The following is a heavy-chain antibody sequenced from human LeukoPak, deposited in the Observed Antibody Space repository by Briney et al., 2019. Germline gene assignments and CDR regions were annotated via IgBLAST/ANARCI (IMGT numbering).Heavy chain of an antibody. CDR3: AREQSRRVGGAFDI. CDR1: GYTFTGYY. D-gene: IGHD4-11*01. CDR2: INPNSGGT. V-gene: IGHV1-2*02. Sequence: ASVKVSCTASGYTFTGYYMHWVRQAPGQGLEWMGWINPNSGGTNYAQKFQGRVSMTRDTSISTAYMELSRLRSNDTAVYYCAREQSRRVGGAFDIWGQGTMVTVSS. J-gene: IGHJ3*02.